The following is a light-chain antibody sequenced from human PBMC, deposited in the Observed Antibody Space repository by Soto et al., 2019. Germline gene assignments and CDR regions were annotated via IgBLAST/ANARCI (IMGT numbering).Light chain of an antibody. V-gene: IGKV3-15*01. CDR2: GAS. CDR1: QSVFSN. Sequence: EVVMTQSPATLSLFPGERATLSCRASQSVFSNLAWYQQKNGQAPRLLIYGASTRAIDIPARFSGSGSGTEFTLTISSLQSEDFAVYYCHQYNDWPPATFGGGTKVEIK. J-gene: IGKJ4*01. CDR3: HQYNDWPPAT.